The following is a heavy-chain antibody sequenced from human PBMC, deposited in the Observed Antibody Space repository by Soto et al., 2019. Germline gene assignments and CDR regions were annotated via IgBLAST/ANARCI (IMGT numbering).Heavy chain of an antibody. Sequence: PGGSLRLSCAASGFTFSNYDMHWVRQATGKGLEWVSGINWNGGSTGYADSVKGRFTISRDNAKNSLYLQMNSLRAEDTALYYCARGHGTYYYDSSGYRAAFDIWGQRTMVTVSS. V-gene: IGHV3-20*04. D-gene: IGHD3-22*01. CDR2: INWNGGST. CDR1: GFTFSNYD. CDR3: ARGHGTYYYDSSGYRAAFDI. J-gene: IGHJ3*02.